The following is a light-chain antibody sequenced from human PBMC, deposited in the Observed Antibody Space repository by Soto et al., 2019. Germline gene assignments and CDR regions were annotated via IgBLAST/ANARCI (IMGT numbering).Light chain of an antibody. V-gene: IGLV1-40*01. CDR1: SSNIGAGYD. Sequence: QSVLTQPPSVSGAPGQRITISCTGSSSNIGAGYDVHWYRQLPGTAPKLLIFADTKRPSGVPDRFSGSKSGTSASLAITGLQAEDEADYYCSSYTSSNTLVFGTGTKVTVL. CDR3: SSYTSSNTLV. CDR2: ADT. J-gene: IGLJ1*01.